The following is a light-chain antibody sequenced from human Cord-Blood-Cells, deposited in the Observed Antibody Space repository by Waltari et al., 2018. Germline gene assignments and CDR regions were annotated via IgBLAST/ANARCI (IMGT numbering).Light chain of an antibody. V-gene: IGKV1-9*01. J-gene: IGKJ3*01. CDR3: QQLNSYPRFT. CDR2: AAS. Sequence: DIQLTQSPSFLSASVGDRVTITCRASQGISSYLAWYQQKPGKAPKLLIYAASTLQSGVPSMCSGSGSGTEFTLTISSLQPEDFATYYCQQLNSYPRFTFGPGTKVDIK. CDR1: QGISSY.